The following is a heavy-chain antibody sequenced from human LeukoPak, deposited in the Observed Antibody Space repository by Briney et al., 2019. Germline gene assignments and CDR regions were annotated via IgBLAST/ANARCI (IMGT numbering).Heavy chain of an antibody. V-gene: IGHV3-30*18. CDR2: ISFDGTNK. Sequence: PGGSLRLSCAASGFTFSHYVMHWVRQAPGKGLEWVAVISFDGTNKFYADSVKGRFTISRDNSKNALYLQMNSLRAEDTAVYYCAKGGYYERPWYFDYWGQGTLVTVSS. D-gene: IGHD3-22*01. CDR1: GFTFSHYV. CDR3: AKGGYYERPWYFDY. J-gene: IGHJ4*02.